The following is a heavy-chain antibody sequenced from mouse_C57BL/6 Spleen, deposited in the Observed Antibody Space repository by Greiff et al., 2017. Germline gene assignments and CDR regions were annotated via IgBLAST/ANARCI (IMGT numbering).Heavy chain of an antibody. CDR1: GYAFTNYL. J-gene: IGHJ3*01. Sequence: QVQLKESGAELVRPGTSVKVSCKASGYAFTNYLIEWVKQRPGQGLEWIGVINPGSGGTNYNEKFKGKATLAADKSSSTAYMQLSSLTSEDSAVYFCARYDYDPAWFAYWGQGTLVTVSA. CDR2: INPGSGGT. D-gene: IGHD2-4*01. CDR3: ARYDYDPAWFAY. V-gene: IGHV1-54*01.